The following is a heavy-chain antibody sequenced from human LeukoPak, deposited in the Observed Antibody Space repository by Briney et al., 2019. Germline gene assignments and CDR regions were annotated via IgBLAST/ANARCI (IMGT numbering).Heavy chain of an antibody. V-gene: IGHV1-58*01. J-gene: IGHJ4*02. CDR2: IVVGSGNT. CDR1: GFTFTSSA. CDR3: AATYDFWDFDY. Sequence: SVKVSCKASGFTFTSSAVQWVRQARGQRLEWIGWIVVGSGNTNYAQKFQERVAITRDMSTSAAYMELSSLRSEDTAVYYCAATYDFWDFDYWGQGTLVTVSS. D-gene: IGHD3-3*01.